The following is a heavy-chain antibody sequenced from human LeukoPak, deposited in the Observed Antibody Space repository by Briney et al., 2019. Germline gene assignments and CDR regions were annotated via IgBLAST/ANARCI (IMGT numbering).Heavy chain of an antibody. V-gene: IGHV3-33*01. Sequence: PATSLRLSCAASGISFSSHGMHWVRQAPGKGLEWVAVIWYDGSNIYYTDSVKGRFTISRDNSKNTLYLQMNSLRAEDTALYYCARARNDYDSNGFSLLDYWGQGTLVTVSS. D-gene: IGHD3-22*01. CDR2: IWYDGSNI. CDR1: GISFSSHG. CDR3: ARARNDYDSNGFSLLDY. J-gene: IGHJ4*02.